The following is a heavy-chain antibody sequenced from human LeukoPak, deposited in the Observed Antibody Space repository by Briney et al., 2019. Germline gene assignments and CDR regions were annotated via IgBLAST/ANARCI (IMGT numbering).Heavy chain of an antibody. CDR2: IYTSGST. D-gene: IGHD3-22*01. J-gene: IGHJ4*02. CDR1: GGSISDYY. Sequence: PSETLSLTCTVSGGSISDYYWSWLRQPAGKGLEWLGRIYTSGSTKYNPSLERRVTMSVDTSKNQFSLKLSFVTAADTAVYYCARVGSGYDYFDYWGQGTLVTVSS. CDR3: ARVGSGYDYFDY. V-gene: IGHV4-4*07.